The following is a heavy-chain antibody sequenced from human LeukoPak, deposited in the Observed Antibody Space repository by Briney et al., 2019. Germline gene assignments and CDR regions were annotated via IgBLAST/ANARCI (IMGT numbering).Heavy chain of an antibody. CDR3: ARAGITMVRGVIITKYYFDY. J-gene: IGHJ4*02. D-gene: IGHD3-10*01. CDR2: ISAYNGNT. CDR1: GYTXTSYG. V-gene: IGHV1-18*01. Sequence: ASVKVSCKASGYTXTSYGISWVRQAPGQGLEWMGWISAYNGNTNYAQKLRGRVTMTTDTSTSTAYMELRSLRSDDTAVYYCARAGITMVRGVIITKYYFDYWGQGTLVTVSS.